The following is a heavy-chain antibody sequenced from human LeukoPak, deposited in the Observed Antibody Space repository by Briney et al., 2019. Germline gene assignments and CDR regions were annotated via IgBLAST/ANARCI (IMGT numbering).Heavy chain of an antibody. J-gene: IGHJ3*02. Sequence: SQTLSLTCTVSVGSICSGDYYWSWVRQPPGEGLEWIGYIYYSGSTYYNPSLKSRVTISVDTSKNQFSLKLSSVTAADTAVYYCARGSGDTDAFDIWGQGTMVTVSS. CDR1: VGSICSGDYY. D-gene: IGHD3-10*01. CDR2: IYYSGST. V-gene: IGHV4-30-4*01. CDR3: ARGSGDTDAFDI.